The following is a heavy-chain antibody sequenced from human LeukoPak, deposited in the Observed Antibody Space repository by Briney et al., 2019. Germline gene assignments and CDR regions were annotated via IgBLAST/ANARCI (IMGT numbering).Heavy chain of an antibody. CDR3: VEHRAPFDY. CDR2: ITTLGGNT. V-gene: IGHV3-64D*09. D-gene: IGHD3-16*02. J-gene: IGHJ4*02. CDR1: VFSFSRYA. Sequence: PGGSLRLSCSASVFSFSRYAMHWVRQAPGEGLEYVSAITTLGGNTYYPDSVKGRFNISKDNSKTTRKRQMNSLRPEDTAVYDCVEHRAPFDYWGQGTLVTVSS.